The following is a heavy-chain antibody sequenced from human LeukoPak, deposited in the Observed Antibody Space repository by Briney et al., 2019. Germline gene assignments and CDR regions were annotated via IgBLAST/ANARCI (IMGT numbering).Heavy chain of an antibody. Sequence: SETLSLTCTVSGRSLSSYYWSWIRQPPGKGLEWIGYIYYSGSTNYNPSLKSRVTISVDTSRNQFSLKLTSVTAADTAVYYCARSIFATRSKFDNWGQGSLVTASS. D-gene: IGHD3-9*01. CDR2: IYYSGST. CDR3: ARSIFATRSKFDN. CDR1: GRSLSSYY. V-gene: IGHV4-59*08. J-gene: IGHJ5*02.